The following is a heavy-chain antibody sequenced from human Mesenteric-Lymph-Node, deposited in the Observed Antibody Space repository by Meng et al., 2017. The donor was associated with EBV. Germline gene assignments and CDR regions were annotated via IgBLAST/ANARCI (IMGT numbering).Heavy chain of an antibody. V-gene: IGHV3-74*03. J-gene: IGHJ4*02. Sequence: VRLVAPGGVLCHAGGSLSLSCASSGSTFSTYWMNWVRQAPGKGLVWVSRIDNDESNTKYADSVKGRFTISRDNAKQTLYLQMNGLRAEDTAVYYCVRETSGYDFDYWGQGTLVTVSS. CDR1: GSTFSTYW. CDR3: VRETSGYDFDY. D-gene: IGHD5-12*01. CDR2: IDNDESNT.